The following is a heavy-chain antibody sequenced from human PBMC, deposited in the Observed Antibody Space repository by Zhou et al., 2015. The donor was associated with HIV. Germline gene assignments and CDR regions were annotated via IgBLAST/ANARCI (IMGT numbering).Heavy chain of an antibody. V-gene: IGHV1-69*01. D-gene: IGHD3-3*01. Sequence: QVQLVQSGAEVKKPGSSVKVSCKASGGTFSSYAISWVRQAPGQGLEWMGGIIPIFGTANYAQKFQGRVTITADESTSTAYMELSSLRSEDTAVYYCARGDNDFWSGYPPLYYYYYYMDVWGKGTTVTVSS. CDR2: IIPIFGTA. J-gene: IGHJ6*03. CDR1: GGTFSSYA. CDR3: ARGDNDFWSGYPPLYYYYYYMDV.